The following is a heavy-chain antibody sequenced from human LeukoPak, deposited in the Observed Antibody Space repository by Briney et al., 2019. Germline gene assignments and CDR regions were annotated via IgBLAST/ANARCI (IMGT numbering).Heavy chain of an antibody. D-gene: IGHD4-17*01. V-gene: IGHV3-74*01. Sequence: AGGSLRLSCAASGFNFRSVWMHWVRQAPGKGLMWVSRINSDGSSATYADSVKGRFTISRDNAKNSLYLQMNSLRAEDTAVYYCARDFRDYGDYLAARYFDYWGQGTLVTVSS. CDR3: ARDFRDYGDYLAARYFDY. J-gene: IGHJ4*02. CDR1: GFNFRSVW. CDR2: INSDGSSA.